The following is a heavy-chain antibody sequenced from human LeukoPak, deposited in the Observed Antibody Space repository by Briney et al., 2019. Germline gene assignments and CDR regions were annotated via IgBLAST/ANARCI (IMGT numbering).Heavy chain of an antibody. CDR2: ISGSGGST. CDR3: ANLRGPLEWVPDWFDP. CDR1: GFTFNNYA. D-gene: IGHD1-26*01. V-gene: IGHV3-23*01. J-gene: IGHJ5*02. Sequence: GGSLRLSCAASGFTFNNYAMSWVRQAPGKGLEWVSAISGSGGSTYYADSVKGRFTISRDNSKNTLYLQMNSLRAEDTAVYYCANLRGPLEWVPDWFDPWGQGTLVTVSS.